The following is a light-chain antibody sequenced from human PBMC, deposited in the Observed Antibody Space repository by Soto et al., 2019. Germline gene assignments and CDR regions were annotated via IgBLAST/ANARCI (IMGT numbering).Light chain of an antibody. J-gene: IGKJ4*01. CDR1: QSFSSTY. V-gene: IGKV3-20*01. CDR3: QQYCNSPPLT. CDR2: GAS. Sequence: EIVLTQSPGTLSLSPGERATLSCRASQSFSSTYLAWYQQKPGQAPRLLIYGASSRSTGIPDRFSGSGSGTDFTLTISRLEPEDFAVYYCQQYCNSPPLTFGGGTKVEIK.